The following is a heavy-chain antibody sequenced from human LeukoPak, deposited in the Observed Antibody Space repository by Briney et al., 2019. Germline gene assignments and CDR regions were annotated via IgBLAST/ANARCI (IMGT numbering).Heavy chain of an antibody. J-gene: IGHJ4*02. CDR1: GFTFSSYG. CDR3: TTVIAYDSNGQ. V-gene: IGHV3-23*01. CDR2: ISGSGGST. D-gene: IGHD3-22*01. Sequence: GGSLRLSCAASGFTFSSYGMSWVRQAPGKGLEWVSAISGSGGSTYYADSVKGRFTISRDNSKNTLYLQMNSLRAEDTAMYYCTTVIAYDSNGQGGQGTLVTVSS.